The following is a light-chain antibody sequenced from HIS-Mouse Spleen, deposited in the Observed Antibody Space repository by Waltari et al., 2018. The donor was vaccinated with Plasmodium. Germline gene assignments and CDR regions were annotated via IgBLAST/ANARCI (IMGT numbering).Light chain of an antibody. CDR3: QAWDSSTVV. V-gene: IGLV3-1*01. CDR1: KWGDKY. CDR2: QDS. J-gene: IGLJ2*01. Sequence: SYELTQPPSVSVSPGQTASITCSGDKWGDKYACWYQQKPGQSPVLVIYQDSKRPYGIPERFSGSNSGNTATLTISGTQAMDEADYYCQAWDSSTVVFGGGTKLTVL.